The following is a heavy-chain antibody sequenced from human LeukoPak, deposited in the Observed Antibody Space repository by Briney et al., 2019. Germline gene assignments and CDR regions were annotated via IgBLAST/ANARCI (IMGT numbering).Heavy chain of an antibody. Sequence: ASVKVSCKASGYIFTGYYMHWVRQAPGQGLEWMGWINPNSGDTNYAQKFQGRVTMTRDTSISTAYMELSRLRSDDTAVYYCARRSGVVLPTQYYYYYYMDVWGKGTTVTISS. CDR1: GYIFTGYY. J-gene: IGHJ6*03. CDR3: ARRSGVVLPTQYYYYYYMDV. V-gene: IGHV1-2*02. D-gene: IGHD4/OR15-4a*01. CDR2: INPNSGDT.